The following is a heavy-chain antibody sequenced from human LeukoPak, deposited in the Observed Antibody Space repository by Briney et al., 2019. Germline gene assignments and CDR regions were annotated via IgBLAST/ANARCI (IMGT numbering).Heavy chain of an antibody. D-gene: IGHD3-22*01. CDR2: ISSSSSYI. Sequence: PGGSLRLSXAASGFTFSSYSMNWVRQAPGKGLEWVSSISSSSSYIYYADSVKGRFTISRDNAKNSLYLQMNSLRAEDTAVYYCARDSYYYDSSGYYPFDYWGRGTLVTVSS. CDR1: GFTFSSYS. J-gene: IGHJ4*02. CDR3: ARDSYYYDSSGYYPFDY. V-gene: IGHV3-21*01.